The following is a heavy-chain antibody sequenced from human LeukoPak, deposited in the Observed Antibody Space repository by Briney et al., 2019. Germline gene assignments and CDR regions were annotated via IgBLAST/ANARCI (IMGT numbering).Heavy chain of an antibody. D-gene: IGHD3-22*01. CDR2: ISGSGGST. CDR3: AKNPHYYDSSGYYYLSWFDP. J-gene: IGHJ5*02. CDR1: GFTFSSYA. V-gene: IGHV3-23*01. Sequence: GGSLRLSCAASGFTFSSYAMSWVRQAPGKGLEWVSAISGSGGSTYYADSVKGRFTISRDNSKNTLYLQMNSLRAEATAVYYCAKNPHYYDSSGYYYLSWFDPWGQGTLVTVSS.